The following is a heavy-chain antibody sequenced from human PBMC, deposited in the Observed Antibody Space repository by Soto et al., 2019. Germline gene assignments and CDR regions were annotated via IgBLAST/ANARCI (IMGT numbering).Heavy chain of an antibody. V-gene: IGHV5-51*01. D-gene: IGHD3-22*01. CDR1: GFSFTTYW. Sequence: GESLKISCKGSGFSFTTYWIAWVRQMPGKGLEWMGIIYPGDSKTTYSPSFQGRFTISRDDSKNTLYLQMNSLKTEDTAVYYCTTDPDYYDSSGYSDAFDIWGQGTMVTVSS. CDR2: IYPGDSKT. CDR3: TTDPDYYDSSGYSDAFDI. J-gene: IGHJ3*02.